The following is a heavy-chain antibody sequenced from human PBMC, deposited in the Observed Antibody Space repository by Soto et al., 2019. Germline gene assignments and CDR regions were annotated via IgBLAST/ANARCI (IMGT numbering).Heavy chain of an antibody. J-gene: IGHJ4*02. CDR3: ARDRTPVPPNIAVAGYYFDY. V-gene: IGHV3-30-3*01. D-gene: IGHD6-19*01. Sequence: GGSLRLSCAASGFTFSSYAMHWVRQAPGKGLEWVAVISYDGSNKYYADSVKGRFTISRDNSKNTLYLQMNSLRAEDTAVYYCARDRTPVPPNIAVAGYYFDYWGQGTLVTVSS. CDR1: GFTFSSYA. CDR2: ISYDGSNK.